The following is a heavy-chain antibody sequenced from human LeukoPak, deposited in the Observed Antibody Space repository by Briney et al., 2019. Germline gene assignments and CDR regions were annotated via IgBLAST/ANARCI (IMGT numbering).Heavy chain of an antibody. Sequence: QPGGSLRLSCAASGFTFSSYGMHWVRQAPGKGLEWVAVISYDGSNKYYADSVKGRFTISRDNSKNTLYLQMNSLRAEDTAVYYCAKAKQWLVNHYFDYWGQGTLVTVSS. CDR3: AKAKQWLVNHYFDY. J-gene: IGHJ4*02. CDR1: GFTFSSYG. D-gene: IGHD6-19*01. V-gene: IGHV3-30*18. CDR2: ISYDGSNK.